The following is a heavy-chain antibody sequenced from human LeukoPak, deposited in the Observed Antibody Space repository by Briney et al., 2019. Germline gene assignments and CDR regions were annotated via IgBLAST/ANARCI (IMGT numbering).Heavy chain of an antibody. CDR3: ARELRYYDSSGYLP. D-gene: IGHD3-22*01. V-gene: IGHV1-69*06. CDR1: GGTFTSYA. CDR2: IIPIFGTA. Sequence: SVKFSCNASGGTFTSYAISWVRPAPGQGLEWMGRIIPIFGTANYAQKFQGRVTITADKSTSTAYMELSSLRSEDTAVYYCARELRYYDSSGYLPWGQGTLVTVSS. J-gene: IGHJ5*02.